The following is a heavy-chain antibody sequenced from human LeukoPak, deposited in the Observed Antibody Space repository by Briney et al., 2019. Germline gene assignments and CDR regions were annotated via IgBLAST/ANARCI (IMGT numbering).Heavy chain of an antibody. CDR2: INYSGST. D-gene: IGHD6-13*01. CDR1: GGSISSYY. CDR3: ARDDPYSSSWYANSYHYMDV. V-gene: IGHV4-59*01. J-gene: IGHJ6*03. Sequence: PSETLSLTCTVSGGSISSYYWSWLRQPPGKGLEWIGYINYSGSTNYNPSLKSRVTISVDTSKNQFSLKLSSVTAADTAVYYSARDDPYSSSWYANSYHYMDVWGKGTTVTVSS.